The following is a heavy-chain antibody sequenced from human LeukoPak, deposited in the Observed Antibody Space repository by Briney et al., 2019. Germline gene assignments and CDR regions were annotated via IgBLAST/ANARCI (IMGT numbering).Heavy chain of an antibody. CDR3: AKKKDYGDYLYYFDY. Sequence: GSLRLSCAASGFTFSSYGMSWVRQAPGKGLEWVSAISGSGGSTYYADSVKGRFTISRDNSKNTLYLQMNSLRAEDTAVYYCAKKKDYGDYLYYFDYWGQGTLVTVSS. CDR2: ISGSGGST. J-gene: IGHJ4*02. D-gene: IGHD4-17*01. CDR1: GFTFSSYG. V-gene: IGHV3-23*01.